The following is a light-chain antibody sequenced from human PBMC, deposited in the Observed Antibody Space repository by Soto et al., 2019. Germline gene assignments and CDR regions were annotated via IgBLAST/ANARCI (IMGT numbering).Light chain of an antibody. CDR2: GAS. CDR3: QQYGNSPP. J-gene: IGKJ1*01. CDR1: QSVSSSY. V-gene: IGKV3-20*01. Sequence: EIVLTQYPGTLSLSPGERATLSCRASQSVSSSYLAWYQQKPGQAPRLLIYGASSRATGIPDRFSGSGSGTAFTLTISRLEPEDFAVYFCQQYGNSPPFGQGTKVDIK.